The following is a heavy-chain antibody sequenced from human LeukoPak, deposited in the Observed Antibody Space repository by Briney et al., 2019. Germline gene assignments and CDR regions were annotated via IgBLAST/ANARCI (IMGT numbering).Heavy chain of an antibody. D-gene: IGHD2-15*01. CDR3: ATALGFDCSGGSCYDAFDI. CDR1: GYTLTELS. V-gene: IGHV1-24*01. Sequence: ASVTVSCTVSGYTLTELSMHWVRQAPGKGLEWMGGFDPEDGETIYAQKFQGRVTMTEDTSTDTAYMELSSLRSEDTAVYYCATALGFDCSGGSCYDAFDIWGQGTMVTVSS. CDR2: FDPEDGET. J-gene: IGHJ3*02.